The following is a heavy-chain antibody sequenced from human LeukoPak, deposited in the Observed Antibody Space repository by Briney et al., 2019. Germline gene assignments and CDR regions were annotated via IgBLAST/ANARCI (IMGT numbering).Heavy chain of an antibody. D-gene: IGHD6-19*01. Sequence: GASVKVSFKASGYTFTSYDINWVRQATGQGLDWMGWRNPNSGNTGYAQKFQGRVTMTRNTSISTAYMELSSLRSEDTAVYYCARGHSRGWYKAVDDWGQGTLVTVSS. J-gene: IGHJ4*02. CDR3: ARGHSRGWYKAVDD. CDR2: RNPNSGNT. CDR1: GYTFTSYD. V-gene: IGHV1-8*01.